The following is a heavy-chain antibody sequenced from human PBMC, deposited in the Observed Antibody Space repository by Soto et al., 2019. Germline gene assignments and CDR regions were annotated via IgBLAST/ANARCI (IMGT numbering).Heavy chain of an antibody. CDR3: ARTELRYFDWLDY. CDR2: ISSSGSTI. V-gene: IGHV3-48*04. D-gene: IGHD3-9*01. CDR1: GFTFTRYS. J-gene: IGHJ4*02. Sequence: GGSLRLSCAASGFTFTRYSMNWVRQAPGKGLEWVSYISSSGSTIYYADSVKGRFTISRDNAKNSLYLQMNSLRAEDTAVYYCARTELRYFDWLDYWGQGTLVTVSS.